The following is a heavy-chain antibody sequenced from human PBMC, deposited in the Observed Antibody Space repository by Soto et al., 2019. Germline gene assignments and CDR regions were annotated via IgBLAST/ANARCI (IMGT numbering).Heavy chain of an antibody. D-gene: IGHD2-15*01. CDR2: MNPNSGNT. CDR3: ARIDVVVVAATTYYYYGMDV. V-gene: IGHV1-8*01. Sequence: ASVKVSCKASGYTFTSYGINWVRQATGQGLEWLGWMNPNSGNTDYAQKFQGRVTMTRDTSTSTAYMELRSLRSEDTAVYYCARIDVVVVAATTYYYYGMDVWGQGTTVTVSS. CDR1: GYTFTSYG. J-gene: IGHJ6*02.